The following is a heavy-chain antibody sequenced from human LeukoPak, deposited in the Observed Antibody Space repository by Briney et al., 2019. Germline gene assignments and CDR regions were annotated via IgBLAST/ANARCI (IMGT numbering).Heavy chain of an antibody. CDR3: ARRYCGGGTCYSAFDI. CDR1: GFTFSDHY. J-gene: IGHJ3*02. D-gene: IGHD2-15*01. CDR2: ISSSSRYT. Sequence: GGSLRLSCAASGFTFSDHYMSWIRQAPGKGLERVSHISSSSRYTDYAEFVKGRFTISRDNANNSLYLQMNSLRAEDTAVFYCARRYCGGGTCYSAFDIWGQGTMVTVSS. V-gene: IGHV3-11*03.